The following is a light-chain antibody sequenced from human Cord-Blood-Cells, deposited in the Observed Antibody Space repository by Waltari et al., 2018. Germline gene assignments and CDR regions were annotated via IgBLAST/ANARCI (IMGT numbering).Light chain of an antibody. CDR1: NIGSKS. CDR2: YDS. J-gene: IGLJ2*01. V-gene: IGLV3-21*04. Sequence: SYVLTQPPSVSVAPGKTARITYGGNNIGSKSVHWYQQKPGQAPVLVIYYDSDRPSGIPERFSGSNSGNTATLTISRVEAGDEADYYCQVWDSSSDHPGVFGGGTKLTVL. CDR3: QVWDSSSDHPGV.